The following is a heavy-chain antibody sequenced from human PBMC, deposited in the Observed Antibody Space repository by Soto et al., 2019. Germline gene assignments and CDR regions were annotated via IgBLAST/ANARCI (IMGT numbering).Heavy chain of an antibody. CDR1: GFTFSSYS. D-gene: IGHD2-15*01. CDR3: ARDGPVVAATGGRYYYGMDV. J-gene: IGHJ6*02. Sequence: EVQLVESGGGLVKPGGSLRLSCAASGFTFSSYSMNWVRQAPGKGLEWVSSISSSSSYIYYADSVKGRFTISRDNAKNSLYLQMNNLRAEDTAVYYCARDGPVVAATGGRYYYGMDVWGQGTTVTVSS. CDR2: ISSSSSYI. V-gene: IGHV3-21*01.